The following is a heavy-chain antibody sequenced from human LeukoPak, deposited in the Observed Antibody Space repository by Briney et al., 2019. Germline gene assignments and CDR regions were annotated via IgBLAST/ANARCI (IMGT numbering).Heavy chain of an antibody. CDR1: GFTFDDYA. CDR3: AKGLYDSSANDAFDI. D-gene: IGHD3-22*01. Sequence: PGGSLRLSCAASGFTFDDYAMHWVRQAPGKGLEWVSLISGDGGSTYYADSVKGRFTVSRDNSKNSPYLQMNSLRTEDTALYYCAKGLYDSSANDAFDIWGQGTMVTVSS. V-gene: IGHV3-43*02. CDR2: ISGDGGST. J-gene: IGHJ3*02.